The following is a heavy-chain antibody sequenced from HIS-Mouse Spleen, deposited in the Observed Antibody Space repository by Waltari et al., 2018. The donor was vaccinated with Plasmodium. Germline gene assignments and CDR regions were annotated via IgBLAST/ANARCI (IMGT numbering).Heavy chain of an antibody. CDR1: GFTFSSYW. CDR3: ASSWYWYFDL. Sequence: EVQLVESGGGLVQPGGALRLSCAASGFTFSSYWMSWARQAPGKGLEWVANKKQDGSEKYYVDSVKGRFTISRDNAKNSLYLQMNSLRAEDTAVYYCASSWYWYFDLWGRGTLVTVSS. V-gene: IGHV3-7*01. D-gene: IGHD6-13*01. J-gene: IGHJ2*01. CDR2: KKQDGSEK.